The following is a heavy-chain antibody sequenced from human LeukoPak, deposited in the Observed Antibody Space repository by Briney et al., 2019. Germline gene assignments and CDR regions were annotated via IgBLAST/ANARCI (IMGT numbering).Heavy chain of an antibody. V-gene: IGHV3-21*01. CDR1: GFTFSSYS. D-gene: IGHD3-10*01. CDR2: ISSSSSYI. CDR3: ARPRTPYYYGSGIDY. Sequence: GGSLRLSCAASGFTFSSYSMNWVRQAPGKGLEWVSSISSSSSYICYADSVKGRFTISRDNAKNSLYLQMNSLRAEDTAVYYCARPRTPYYYGSGIDYWGQGTLVTVSS. J-gene: IGHJ4*02.